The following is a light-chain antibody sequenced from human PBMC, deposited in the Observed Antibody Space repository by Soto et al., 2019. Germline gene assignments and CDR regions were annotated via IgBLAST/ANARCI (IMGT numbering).Light chain of an antibody. CDR1: PSVSNS. J-gene: IGKJ4*01. CDR3: QQRNKWPPVT. V-gene: IGKV3-11*01. Sequence: ESVLTQSPATLSLSPGERATLSCRASPSVSNSLAWYQHKPGQAPRLLIYDASNRATGVPTRFSGSGSGTVLTLTIRSLEPEDFAVYYCQQRNKWPPVTFGGGTRVEIK. CDR2: DAS.